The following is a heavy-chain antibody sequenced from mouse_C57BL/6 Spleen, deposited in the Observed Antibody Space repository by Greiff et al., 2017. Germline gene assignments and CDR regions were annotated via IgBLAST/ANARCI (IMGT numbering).Heavy chain of an antibody. V-gene: IGHV1-69*01. D-gene: IGHD1-1*01. CDR2: IDPSDSYT. CDR1: GYTFTSYW. CDR3: ARNDYYGSSYGFAY. Sequence: QVQLQQPGAELVMPGASVKLSCKASGYTFTSYWMHWVKQRPGQGLEWIGEIDPSDSYTNYNQKFKGKSTLTVDKSSSTAYMQLSSLTSEDSAVYYCARNDYYGSSYGFAYWGQGTLVTVSA. J-gene: IGHJ3*01.